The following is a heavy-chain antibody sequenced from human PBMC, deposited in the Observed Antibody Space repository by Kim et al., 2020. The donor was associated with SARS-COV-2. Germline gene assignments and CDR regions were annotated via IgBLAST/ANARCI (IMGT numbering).Heavy chain of an antibody. D-gene: IGHD2-2*01. Sequence: GGSLRLSCAASGFIFSEYAMYWVRQTPGKGLEWVAVIFYDGSKTYYGDSVKGRFTISRDNSKNTLYLQMISLRTEDTAVYYCVKGSTSFQFYYYGMDAWGQGTTVTVSS. CDR2: IFYDGSKT. CDR3: VKGSTSFQFYYYGMDA. V-gene: IGHV3-30*18. CDR1: GFIFSEYA. J-gene: IGHJ6*02.